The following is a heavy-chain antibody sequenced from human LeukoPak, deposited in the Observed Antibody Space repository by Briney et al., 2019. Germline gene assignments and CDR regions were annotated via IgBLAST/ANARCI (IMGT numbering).Heavy chain of an antibody. D-gene: IGHD4-17*01. CDR2: ISAYNGNT. CDR3: ARDPPAGIGPMTTVYLNPDY. J-gene: IGHJ4*02. Sequence: ASVKVSCKASGYTFTSYGISWVRQAPGQGLEWMGWISAYNGNTNYAQKLQGRVTMTTDTSTSTAYMELRSLRSDDTAVYYCARDPPAGIGPMTTVYLNPDYWGQGTLVTVSS. V-gene: IGHV1-18*01. CDR1: GYTFTSYG.